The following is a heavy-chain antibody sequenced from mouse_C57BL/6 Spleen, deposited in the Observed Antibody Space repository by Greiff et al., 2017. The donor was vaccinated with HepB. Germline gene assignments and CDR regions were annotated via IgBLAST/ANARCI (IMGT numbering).Heavy chain of an antibody. CDR2: IYPSDSET. CDR3: ARRRGYGLDY. D-gene: IGHD1-1*02. Sequence: QVQLQQSGAELVRPGSSVKLSCKASGYTFTSYWMDWVKQRPGQGLEWIGNIYPSDSETHYNQKFKDKATLTVDKSSSTAYMQLSSLTSEDSAVYYCARRRGYGLDYWGQGTTLTVSS. CDR1: GYTFTSYW. J-gene: IGHJ2*01. V-gene: IGHV1-61*01.